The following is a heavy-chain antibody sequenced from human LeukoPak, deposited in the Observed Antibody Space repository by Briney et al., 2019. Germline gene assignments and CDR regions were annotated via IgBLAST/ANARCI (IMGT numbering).Heavy chain of an antibody. CDR1: GGSVSSSSYY. D-gene: IGHD3-9*01. J-gene: IGHJ4*02. CDR2: IYYSGST. CDR3: ARGRLRYFDY. Sequence: SEALSLTCTVSGGSVSSSSYYWGWIRQPPGKGLEWIGTIYYSGSTSYNPSLKSRVTISVDTSKNQFSLKLSSVTAADTAVYYCARGRLRYFDYWGQGTLVTVSS. V-gene: IGHV4-39*07.